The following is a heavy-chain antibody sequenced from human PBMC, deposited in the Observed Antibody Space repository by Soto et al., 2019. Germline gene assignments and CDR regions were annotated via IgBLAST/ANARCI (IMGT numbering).Heavy chain of an antibody. Sequence: QVQLQESGPGLVKPSETLSLTCTVSGGSISSYYWSWIRQPPGKGLEWIGYIYYSGSTNYNPSLKSRVSIAAERSKHQFSLKLSSVTAADAAVYYCARLWFGDGMDVWGQGTTVTVSS. D-gene: IGHD3-10*01. CDR1: GGSISSYY. CDR2: IYYSGST. CDR3: ARLWFGDGMDV. J-gene: IGHJ6*02. V-gene: IGHV4-59*08.